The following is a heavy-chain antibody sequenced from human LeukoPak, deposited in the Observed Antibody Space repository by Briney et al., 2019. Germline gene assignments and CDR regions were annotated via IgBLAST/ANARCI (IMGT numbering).Heavy chain of an antibody. J-gene: IGHJ4*02. Sequence: GGSLRLSCAASSSTFSNAWMNWVRQAPGKGLEWVGRIKNKGDGGTTDYAAPVKGRFTISRDDSKNTLYLQMSSLNTEDTAVYYCTTWDYSYGWATWGQGTLVTVSS. CDR2: IKNKGDGGTT. CDR1: SSTFSNAW. V-gene: IGHV3-15*07. D-gene: IGHD3-10*01. CDR3: TTWDYSYGWAT.